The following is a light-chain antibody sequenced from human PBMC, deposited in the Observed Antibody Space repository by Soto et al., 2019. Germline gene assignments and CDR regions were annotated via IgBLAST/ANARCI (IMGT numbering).Light chain of an antibody. CDR1: SSDVGGSGL. V-gene: IGLV2-23*03. J-gene: IGLJ1*01. Sequence: QSVLTQPASVSGSPGQSITISCTGTSSDVGGSGLVSWYQFHPGKAPKLLIFEGNKRPSGVSNRFSGSKSGNTASLTISGLQAEDEADYYCFSYAGSRIFYVFGTGTKVTVL. CDR2: EGN. CDR3: FSYAGSRIFYV.